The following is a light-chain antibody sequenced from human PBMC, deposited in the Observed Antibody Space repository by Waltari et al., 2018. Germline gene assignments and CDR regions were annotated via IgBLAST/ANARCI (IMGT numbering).Light chain of an antibody. CDR3: SSYAGSDTYVL. Sequence: QTALTQPPSMSGSPGQSVTISCAGSSSDIGAYNRVSWYQQHPGRAPKLMIYEVKQRSSGVSDRFSGSKSDNVASLTISGLQAEDEAEYHCSSYAGSDTYVLFGGGTRLTVL. CDR1: SSDIGAYNR. V-gene: IGLV2-11*01. J-gene: IGLJ2*01. CDR2: EVK.